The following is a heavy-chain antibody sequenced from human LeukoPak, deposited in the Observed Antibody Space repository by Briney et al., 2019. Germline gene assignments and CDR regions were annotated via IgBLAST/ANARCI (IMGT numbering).Heavy chain of an antibody. J-gene: IGHJ4*02. D-gene: IGHD2-15*01. CDR3: AKSPNDRYCSGGACFFCDS. CDR2: ISYDGHNK. CDR1: GFAFSGYS. V-gene: IGHV3-30-3*01. Sequence: GRSLTLSCAASGFAFSGYSMHWVRQAPGKGLEWVAVISYDGHNKDYADSVKGRFTISRDNSKSTLYLQMNSLRTEDTAVNYCAKSPNDRYCSGGACFFCDSWGQGTLVTVSS.